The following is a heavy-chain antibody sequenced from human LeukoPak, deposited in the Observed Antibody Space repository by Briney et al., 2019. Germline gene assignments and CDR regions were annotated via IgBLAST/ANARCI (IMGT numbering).Heavy chain of an antibody. CDR1: GFTFGDYA. CDR3: TRDSSKKHYDFWSH. V-gene: IGHV3-49*04. J-gene: IGHJ4*02. Sequence: QPGRSLRLSCTASGFTFGDYAMSWVRQAQGKGLEWVGFIRSKAYGGTTEYAASVKGRFTISRDDSKSIAYLQMNSLKTEDTAVYYCTRDSSKKHYDFWSHWGQGTLVTVSS. CDR2: IRSKAYGGTT. D-gene: IGHD3-3*01.